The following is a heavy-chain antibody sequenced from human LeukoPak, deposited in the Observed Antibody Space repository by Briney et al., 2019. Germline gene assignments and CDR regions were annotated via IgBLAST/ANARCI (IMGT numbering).Heavy chain of an antibody. D-gene: IGHD2-2*01. CDR3: ARVKREYQLLAYYYGMDV. V-gene: IGHV1-18*01. CDR1: LYTFRNYG. CDR2: INADNGKT. J-gene: IGHJ6*02. Sequence: ASVKVSCKASLYTFRNYGISWVRQAPGHGLEWMGWINADNGKTNYAQRFQGRVTMTTDTSRSTAYLELRSLRSDDTAVYYCARVKREYQLLAYYYGMDVWGQGTTVTVSS.